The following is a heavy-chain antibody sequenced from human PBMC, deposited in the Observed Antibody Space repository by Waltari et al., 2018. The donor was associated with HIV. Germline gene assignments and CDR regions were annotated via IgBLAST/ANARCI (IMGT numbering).Heavy chain of an antibody. CDR3: ARERQFASGQWLVRGFDY. J-gene: IGHJ4*02. D-gene: IGHD6-19*01. V-gene: IGHV3-53*01. CDR2: IHSGGST. CDR1: GFTVSSNY. Sequence: EVQLVESGGGLIQPGGSLRLSCAASGFTVSSNYMSWVRQAPGKGLEWVSVIHSGGSTYYADSVKGRFTISRDDSRNTLDLQMNSLRVDDTAVYYCARERQFASGQWLVRGFDYWGQGTLVTVSS.